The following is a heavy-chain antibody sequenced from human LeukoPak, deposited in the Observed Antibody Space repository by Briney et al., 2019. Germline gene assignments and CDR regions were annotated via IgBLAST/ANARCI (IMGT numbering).Heavy chain of an antibody. CDR2: MNHSGST. Sequence: PSETLSLTCAVYGGSFGGYYWSWIRQPPGKGLEWIGEMNHSGSTNYNPSLKSRVTISVDTSKNQFSLKLSSVTAADTAVYYCARARVLMWFGAANSDYYGMDVWGQGTTVTVSS. CDR3: ARARVLMWFGAANSDYYGMDV. D-gene: IGHD3-10*01. CDR1: GGSFGGYY. J-gene: IGHJ6*02. V-gene: IGHV4-34*01.